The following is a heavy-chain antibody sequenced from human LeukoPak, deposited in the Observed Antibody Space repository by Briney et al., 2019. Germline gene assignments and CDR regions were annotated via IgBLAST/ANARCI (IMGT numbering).Heavy chain of an antibody. CDR2: IKQDGSEQ. CDR3: AREGAARAKFYYYYYYMDV. V-gene: IGHV3-7*01. Sequence: GGSLRLSCAASGLKFSNYWLTWVRQAPGKGLEWVANIKQDGSEQYYVDSVKGRFTISRDNAKNSLYLQMNSLRAEDTAVYYCAREGAARAKFYYYYYYMDVWGKGTTVTVSS. CDR1: GLKFSNYW. D-gene: IGHD6-6*01. J-gene: IGHJ6*03.